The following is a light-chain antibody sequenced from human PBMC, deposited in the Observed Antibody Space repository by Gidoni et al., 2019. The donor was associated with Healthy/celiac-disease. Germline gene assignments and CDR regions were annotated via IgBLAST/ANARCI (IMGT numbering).Light chain of an antibody. CDR3: CSYAGSYTRV. V-gene: IGLV2-11*01. CDR1: SSDVGGYNY. Sequence: QSALPQPRSVSGSPGQSVTISCTGTSSDVGGYNYVSWYQQPPGKAPKLMIYDVSKRPSGVPDRFSGSKSGNTASLTISGLQAEDEADYYCCSYAGSYTRVFGGGTKLTVL. J-gene: IGLJ2*01. CDR2: DVS.